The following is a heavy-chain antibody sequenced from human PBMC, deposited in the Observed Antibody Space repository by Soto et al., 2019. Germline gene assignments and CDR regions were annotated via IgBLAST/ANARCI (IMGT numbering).Heavy chain of an antibody. CDR2: IIPILGIA. Sequence: SVQDSCKASGGTFSSYTISWVRQAPGQGLEWMGRIIPILGIATYAQKVQGRVTITADKSTSTAYMELSSLRSEDTAVYYCARDGYYYDSSGYYPIWGQGTLVTVSS. CDR1: GGTFSSYT. D-gene: IGHD3-22*01. CDR3: ARDGYYYDSSGYYPI. J-gene: IGHJ4*02. V-gene: IGHV1-69*04.